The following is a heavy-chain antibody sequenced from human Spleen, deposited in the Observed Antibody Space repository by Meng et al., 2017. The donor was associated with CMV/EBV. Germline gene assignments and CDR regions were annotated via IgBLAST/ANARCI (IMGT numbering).Heavy chain of an antibody. CDR3: VRVVPDYDFWSGYLYVVS. CDR2: ISAGSSRK. CDR1: GFTFSTNT. Sequence: GESLKISCTSSGFTFSTNTMNWVRQAPGKGLEWVSSISAGSSRKAYPDSVRGRFPLSRANAENSLYLQMSSLRAEDTAVYYCVRVVPDYDFWSGYLYVVSWGQGTLVTVSS. D-gene: IGHD3-3*01. J-gene: IGHJ4*02. V-gene: IGHV3-21*06.